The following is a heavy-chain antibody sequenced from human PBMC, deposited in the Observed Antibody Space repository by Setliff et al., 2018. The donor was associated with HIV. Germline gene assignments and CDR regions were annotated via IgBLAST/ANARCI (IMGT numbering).Heavy chain of an antibody. Sequence: SETLSLTCTVSGGSFSSGIYYWSWVRQPPGKGLEWLGEIYHRGSTNYNPSLKSRVTISVDKSKNQFSLKLTSVTAADTAVYYCAVRRYYDSTGYYDYWGQGTLVTVSS. J-gene: IGHJ4*02. CDR1: GGSFSSGIYY. CDR3: AVRRYYDSTGYYDY. D-gene: IGHD3-22*01. CDR2: IYHRGST. V-gene: IGHV4-39*07.